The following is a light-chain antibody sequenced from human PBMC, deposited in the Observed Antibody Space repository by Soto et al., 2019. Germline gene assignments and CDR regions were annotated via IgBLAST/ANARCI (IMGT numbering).Light chain of an antibody. V-gene: IGKV3-15*01. CDR3: QQYNNWPPDPT. J-gene: IGKJ1*01. CDR1: QSVRSN. CDR2: GAS. Sequence: EIVMTQSPATLSVSPGARATLSCRASQSVRSNLAWYQQKPGQAPRFLIYGASTRATGIPARFSGSGSGTEFTLTISSLQSEDFAVYYCQQYNNWPPDPTFGQGTKVEIK.